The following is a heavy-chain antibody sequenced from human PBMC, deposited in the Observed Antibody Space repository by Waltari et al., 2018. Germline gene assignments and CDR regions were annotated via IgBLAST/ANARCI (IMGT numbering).Heavy chain of an antibody. CDR3: ARENMVTRDFDY. CDR1: GGSISSGSYY. Sequence: QVQLQESGPGLVKPSQTLSLTCTVSGGSISSGSYYWSWIRQPAGKGLEWIGRIYTSGSTNYNPSLKSRVTISVDTSKNQFSLKLSSVTAADTAVYYCARENMVTRDFDYWGQGTLVTVSS. CDR2: IYTSGST. J-gene: IGHJ4*02. V-gene: IGHV4-61*02. D-gene: IGHD5-18*01.